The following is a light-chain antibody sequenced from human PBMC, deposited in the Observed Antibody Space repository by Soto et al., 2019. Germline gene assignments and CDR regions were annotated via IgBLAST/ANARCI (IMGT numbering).Light chain of an antibody. Sequence: PGQRATLSCRASQSVSSNLAWYQQRPGQAPRLLIYGASTRATGIPDRFSGSGSGTEFSLTISRLQSEDFAVYYCQQYYNWPITFGQGTKVDIK. CDR1: QSVSSN. CDR3: QQYYNWPIT. V-gene: IGKV3-15*01. CDR2: GAS. J-gene: IGKJ1*01.